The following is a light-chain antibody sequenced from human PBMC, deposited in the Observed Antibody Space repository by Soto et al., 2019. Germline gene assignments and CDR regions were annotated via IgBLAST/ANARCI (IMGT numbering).Light chain of an antibody. CDR2: DVN. Sequence: QSALTQPASVSEFPGQSVTISCIGTSSDVGAYNYVSWDQQHPGKAPKLIIFDVNHRPSGISNRFSGSKSGNTASLTVSGLQADDEADYYCSSFTVMNTQVFGGGTKVTVL. CDR3: SSFTVMNTQV. J-gene: IGLJ2*01. CDR1: SSDVGAYNY. V-gene: IGLV2-14*03.